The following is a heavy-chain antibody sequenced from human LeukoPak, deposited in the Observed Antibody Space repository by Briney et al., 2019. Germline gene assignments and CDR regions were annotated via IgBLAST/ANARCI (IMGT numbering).Heavy chain of an antibody. J-gene: IGHJ3*02. D-gene: IGHD6-19*01. CDR3: ARDGYSSGWYI. CDR1: GFTFSSYA. Sequence: GGSLRLSCSASGFTFSSYAMHWVRQAPGKGLEYVSAISSNGGSTYYADSVKGRFTISRDNSKNTLYLQMSSLRAEDTAVYYCARDGYSSGWYIWGQGTMVTVSS. CDR2: ISSNGGST. V-gene: IGHV3-64D*06.